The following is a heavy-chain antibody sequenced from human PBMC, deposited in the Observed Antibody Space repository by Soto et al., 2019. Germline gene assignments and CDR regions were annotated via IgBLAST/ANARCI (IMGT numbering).Heavy chain of an antibody. J-gene: IGHJ6*02. D-gene: IGHD2-2*01. CDR1: GFNFSTYG. Sequence: QVQLVESGGAVVQPGRSLRLSCVASGFNFSTYGIHWVRQAPGKGLEWVAVISFDGTNTFEADSVKGRFTISRDNSRNILYLQMNSLRIEDTAVYYCAKDLALYQIGSHYGMDVCGPVTTVTVSS. V-gene: IGHV3-30*18. CDR3: AKDLALYQIGSHYGMDV. CDR2: ISFDGTNT.